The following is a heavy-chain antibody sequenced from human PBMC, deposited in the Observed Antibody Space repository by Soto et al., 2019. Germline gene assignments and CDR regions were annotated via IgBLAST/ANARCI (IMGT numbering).Heavy chain of an antibody. CDR3: ARDSRGGYYGMDV. CDR2: ISSSSYI. Sequence: PGGSLRLSCAASGFTFSSYSMNWVRQAPGKGLEWVSSISSSSYIYYADSVKGRFTISRDNAKNSLYLQMNSLRAEDTAVYYCARDSRGGYYGMDVWGQGTTVTVSS. J-gene: IGHJ6*02. D-gene: IGHD3-10*01. V-gene: IGHV3-21*01. CDR1: GFTFSSYS.